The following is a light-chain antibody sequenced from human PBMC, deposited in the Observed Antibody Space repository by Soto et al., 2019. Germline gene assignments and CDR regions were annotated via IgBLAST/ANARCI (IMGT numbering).Light chain of an antibody. Sequence: LAQPASVSGSPGQSITISCTGTSSDVGGYNYVSWYQQHPGKAPKLMIYDVSNRPSGVSNRFSGSKSGNTASLTISGLQAEDEADYYCSSYTSSSTYVFGTGTKVTVL. V-gene: IGLV2-14*01. J-gene: IGLJ1*01. CDR3: SSYTSSSTYV. CDR1: SSDVGGYNY. CDR2: DVS.